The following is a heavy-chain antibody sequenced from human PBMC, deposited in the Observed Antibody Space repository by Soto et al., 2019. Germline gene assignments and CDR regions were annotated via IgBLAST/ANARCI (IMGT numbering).Heavy chain of an antibody. D-gene: IGHD2-2*02. CDR1: GFTFSSYG. V-gene: IGHV3-33*01. CDR3: ARTPAAAILYFDY. Sequence: QVQLVESGGGVVQPGRSLRLSCAASGFTFSSYGMHWVRQAPGKGLEWVAGIWYDGSNKYYADSVKGRFTISRDNSKNTLYLQMNSLRAEDTAVYDCARTPAAAILYFDYWGQGTLVTVSS. J-gene: IGHJ4*02. CDR2: IWYDGSNK.